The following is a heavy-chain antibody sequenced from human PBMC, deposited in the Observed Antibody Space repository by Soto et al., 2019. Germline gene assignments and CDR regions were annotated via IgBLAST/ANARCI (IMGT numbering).Heavy chain of an antibody. CDR1: GGSFSGYY. CDR2: INHSGST. D-gene: IGHD3-22*01. CDR3: ARGNYAIVVDY. J-gene: IGHJ4*02. Sequence: PSETLSLTCAIYGGSFSGYYWSWIRQPPGKGLEWIGEINHSGSTNYNPSLKSRVTISVDTSKNQFSLKLSSVTAADTAVYYCARGNYAIVVDYWGQGTLVTVSS. V-gene: IGHV4-34*01.